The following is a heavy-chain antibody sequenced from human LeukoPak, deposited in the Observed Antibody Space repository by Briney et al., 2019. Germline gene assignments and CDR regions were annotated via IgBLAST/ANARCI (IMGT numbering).Heavy chain of an antibody. CDR1: GFTFSSYS. D-gene: IGHD1-26*01. Sequence: PGRCLRLSCAASGFTFSSYSMNWFRQAPGPGVGWCSYISSSSSTVYYADSVKGRVAISRDNAKNSLYLPLSSLRCEDTAVYYFARDDWTMIVGATYLDYWGQGTLVPVSS. CDR3: ARDDWTMIVGATYLDY. J-gene: IGHJ4*02. V-gene: IGHV3-48*04. CDR2: ISSSSSTV.